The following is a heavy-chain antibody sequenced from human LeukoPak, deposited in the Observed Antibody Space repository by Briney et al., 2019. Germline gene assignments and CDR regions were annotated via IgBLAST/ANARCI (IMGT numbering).Heavy chain of an antibody. Sequence: GGSLRLSCAASGFTFSSYSMNWVRQAPGKGLEWVSSISSSSSYRYYADSVKGRFTISRDNAKNSLYLQMNSLRAEDTAVYYCARDRAWDTYYYYGMDVWGQGTTVTVSS. CDR3: ARDRAWDTYYYYGMDV. V-gene: IGHV3-21*01. CDR1: GFTFSSYS. CDR2: ISSSSSYR. D-gene: IGHD1-26*01. J-gene: IGHJ6*02.